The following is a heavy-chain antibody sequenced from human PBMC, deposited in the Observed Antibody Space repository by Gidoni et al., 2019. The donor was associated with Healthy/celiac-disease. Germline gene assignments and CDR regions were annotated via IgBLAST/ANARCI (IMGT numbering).Heavy chain of an antibody. Sequence: QITLKESGPTLVKPTQTLTLTCTFSGFSLSTSGVGVGWIRQPPGKALEWLALIYWNDDKRYSPSLKSRLTITKDTSKNQVVLTMTNMDPVDTATYYCAHHPVAAGTPEDLWFDPWGQGTLVTVSS. V-gene: IGHV2-5*01. J-gene: IGHJ5*02. CDR1: GFSLSTSGVG. CDR2: IYWNDDK. D-gene: IGHD6-19*01. CDR3: AHHPVAAGTPEDLWFDP.